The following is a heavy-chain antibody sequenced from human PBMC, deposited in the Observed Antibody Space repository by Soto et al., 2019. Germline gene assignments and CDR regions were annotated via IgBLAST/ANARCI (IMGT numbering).Heavy chain of an antibody. CDR1: GFTFSSFE. CDR2: ISMSGNMK. CDR3: ARDTMRASAAASLDY. Sequence: EMQLEESGGGLVQPGGSLRLSCAASGFTFSSFEFIWVRQAPGKGLQWISYISMSGNMKRYADSVKGRFTISRDNAKNSVYRQIRSLRADDTAVYYCARDTMRASAAASLDYWCQGTRVIVSS. D-gene: IGHD6-13*01. J-gene: IGHJ4*02. V-gene: IGHV3-48*03.